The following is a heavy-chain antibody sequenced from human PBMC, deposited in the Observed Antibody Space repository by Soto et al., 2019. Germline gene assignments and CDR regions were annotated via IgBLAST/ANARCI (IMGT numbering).Heavy chain of an antibody. CDR1: GGSSGSDY. CDR3: ARGVGRSSWTSFDS. Sequence: SETLCLSCTVAGGSSGSDYGSWIRQPAGKGLEWIGRIYTSENTHYNPSLRSRVSMSLDTSKNQLSLNLSSVTAADTAVYYCARGVGRSSWTSFDSWGQGTLVTVSS. CDR2: IYTSENT. J-gene: IGHJ4*02. D-gene: IGHD6-13*01. V-gene: IGHV4-4*07.